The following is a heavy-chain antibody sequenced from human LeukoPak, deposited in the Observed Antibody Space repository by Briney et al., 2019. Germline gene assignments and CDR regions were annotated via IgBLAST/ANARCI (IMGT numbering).Heavy chain of an antibody. CDR3: ARNYGSGSCDY. V-gene: IGHV3-48*02. CDR2: IGSSGSPI. J-gene: IGHJ4*02. D-gene: IGHD3-10*01. Sequence: GGSLRLSCAASGFTFSSYSMNWVRQAPGKGLEWLSYIGSSGSPIYYADSVKGRFTISRDNANSLLYLQMNKLIDEDTAVYYCARNYGSGSCDYWGQGTLVTVSS. CDR1: GFTFSSYS.